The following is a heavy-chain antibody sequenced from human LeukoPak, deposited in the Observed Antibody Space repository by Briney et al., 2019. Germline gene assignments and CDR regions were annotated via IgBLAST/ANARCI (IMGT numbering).Heavy chain of an antibody. D-gene: IGHD3-16*01. CDR1: GFTFSSYA. J-gene: IGHJ5*02. V-gene: IGHV3-33*01. CDR2: IWYDGSNK. Sequence: PGGSLRLSCAASGFTFSSYAMYWVRQAPGKGLEWVTIIWYDGSNKNYADSVKGRFTISRDNSKNTLYLQMNSLRAEDTANYYCARGGNWFDPWGQGTLVTVSS. CDR3: ARGGNWFDP.